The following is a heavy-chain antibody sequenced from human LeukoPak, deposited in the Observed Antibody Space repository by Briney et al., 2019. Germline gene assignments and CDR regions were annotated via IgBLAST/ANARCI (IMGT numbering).Heavy chain of an antibody. V-gene: IGHV3-7*03. CDR1: GFTLSSYW. J-gene: IGHJ3*02. CDR3: ARDWVAGVPFDAFDI. Sequence: QAGGSQRLSCAASGFTLSSYWMSWVRQAPGKGLEWVANIKEDGSEKYYVDSVKGRFTISRDNAKNSLFLHMNSLTAEDTAMYYCARDWVAGVPFDAFDIWGQGTMVSVSS. CDR2: IKEDGSEK. D-gene: IGHD3-10*01.